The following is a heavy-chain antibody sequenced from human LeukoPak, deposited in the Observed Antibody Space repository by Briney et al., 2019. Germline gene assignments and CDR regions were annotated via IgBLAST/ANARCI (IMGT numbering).Heavy chain of an antibody. V-gene: IGHV4-4*07. CDR3: ARVDSSGWFRGGDY. CDR2: IYTSGST. D-gene: IGHD6-19*01. CDR1: GGSISSYY. Sequence: SETLSLTCTVSGGSISSYYWSWIRQPAGKGLEWIGRIYTSGSTNYNPSLKSRVTISVDTSKNQFSLKLSSVTAADTAVYYCARVDSSGWFRGGDYWGQGTLVTVSS. J-gene: IGHJ4*02.